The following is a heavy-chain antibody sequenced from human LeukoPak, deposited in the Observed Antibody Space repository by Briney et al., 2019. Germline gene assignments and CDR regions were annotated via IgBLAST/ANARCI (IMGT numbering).Heavy chain of an antibody. CDR1: GLTFRSYA. CDR2: IWGGGDST. CDR3: AKAPLPHCSSGVCYTDY. Sequence: GGALRLSCAASGLTFRSYAMTWVRQAPGKGLEWVSGIWGGGDSTYYADSVQGRFTISRDNSKNTLFLQMNSLRAEDTAVYYCAKAPLPHCSSGVCYTDYWGQGTLVTVSS. J-gene: IGHJ4*02. D-gene: IGHD2-8*01. V-gene: IGHV3-23*01.